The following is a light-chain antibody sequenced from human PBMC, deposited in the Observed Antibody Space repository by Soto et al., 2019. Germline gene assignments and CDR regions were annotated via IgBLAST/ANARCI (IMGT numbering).Light chain of an antibody. J-gene: IGKJ4*01. V-gene: IGKV3-11*01. CDR2: DAS. Sequence: EIVLTLAPATLSLSPGERATLSCRASQSVSSYLAWYQQKPGQAPRLLIYDASNRATGIPARFSGSGSGTDFTLTISSLEPEDFAVYYCQQRSNWPLTFGGGTKWIS. CDR3: QQRSNWPLT. CDR1: QSVSSY.